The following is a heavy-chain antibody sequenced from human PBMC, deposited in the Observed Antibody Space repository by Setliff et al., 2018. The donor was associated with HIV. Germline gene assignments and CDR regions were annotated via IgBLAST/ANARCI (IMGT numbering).Heavy chain of an antibody. J-gene: IGHJ2*01. Sequence: SETLSLTCSVSGGSITSGGYYWHWIRQHPGKGLEWIGYIFYSGSTNYNPSLKSRVTISVDTSKNQFSLKLSSVTAADTAVYYCARSTDFGVVIMGDGPYWYFDLWGRGTLVTVSS. CDR3: ARSTDFGVVIMGDGPYWYFDL. D-gene: IGHD3-3*01. V-gene: IGHV4-61*08. CDR2: IFYSGST. CDR1: GGSITSGGYY.